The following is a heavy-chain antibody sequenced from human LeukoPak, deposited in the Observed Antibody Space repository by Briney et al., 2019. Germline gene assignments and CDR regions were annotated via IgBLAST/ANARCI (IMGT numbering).Heavy chain of an antibody. CDR3: ARVSTGPV. CDR2: ISSTGNYI. V-gene: IGHV3-21*04. CDR1: GFIFSNFD. Sequence: PGGSLRVSCVGYGFIFSNFDMNWVRQAPGKGLEWVSSISSTGNYIHYADSVKGRFTISRDNAQKSLYLQMNSLRVEDSAVYYCARVSTGPVWGQGTLVTVSS. D-gene: IGHD1-1*01. J-gene: IGHJ4*02.